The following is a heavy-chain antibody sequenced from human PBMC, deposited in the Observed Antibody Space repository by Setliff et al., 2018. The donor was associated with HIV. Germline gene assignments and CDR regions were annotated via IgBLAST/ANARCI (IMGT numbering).Heavy chain of an antibody. CDR2: IGSLGDK. D-gene: IGHD5-12*01. CDR3: ARDRGYDLDYFDY. J-gene: IGHJ4*02. CDR1: GFTFDDYH. V-gene: IGHV3-11*05. Sequence: GGSLRLSCVGSGFTFDDYHICWIRQAPGKGLEWISYIGSLGDKEYADSVKGRFTISRDNARKSVYLQIDSLRAEDTAVYYCARDRGYDLDYFDYWGQGTLVTVSS.